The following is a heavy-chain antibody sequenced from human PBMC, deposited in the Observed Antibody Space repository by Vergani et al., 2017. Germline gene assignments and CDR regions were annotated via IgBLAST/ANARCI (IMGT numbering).Heavy chain of an antibody. CDR2: IWYDGSNK. D-gene: IGHD5-18*01. CDR1: GFTFSSYG. Sequence: VQLLESGGGLVQPGGSLRLSCAASGFTFSSYGMHWVRQAPGKGLEWVAVIWYDGSNKYYADSVKGRFTISRDNSKNTLYLQMNSLRAEDTAVYYCARDADTAMVVYYFDYWGQGTLVTVSS. V-gene: IGHV3-33*01. CDR3: ARDADTAMVVYYFDY. J-gene: IGHJ4*02.